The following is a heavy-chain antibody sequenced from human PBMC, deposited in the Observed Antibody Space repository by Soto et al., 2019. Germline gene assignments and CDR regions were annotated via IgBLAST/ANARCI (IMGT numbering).Heavy chain of an antibody. J-gene: IGHJ4*02. CDR3: TTSPYLYYDFWSGYYRADY. V-gene: IGHV3-15*07. D-gene: IGHD3-3*01. CDR2: IKSKTDGGTT. Sequence: EVQLVESGGGLVKPGGSLRLSCAASGFTFSNAWMNWVRQAPGKGLEWVGRIKSKTDGGTTDYAAPVKGRFTISRDDSKNTLYLQMNSLKTEDTAVYYCTTSPYLYYDFWSGYYRADYWGQGTLVTVSS. CDR1: GFTFSNAW.